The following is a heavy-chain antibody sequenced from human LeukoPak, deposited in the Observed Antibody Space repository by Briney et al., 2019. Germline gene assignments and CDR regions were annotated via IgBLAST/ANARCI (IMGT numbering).Heavy chain of an antibody. CDR3: ARHTVDIVATTDWGWGVKEYYYYMDV. Sequence: GESLKISCKGSGYRFTTYWIGWVRQMPGKGLEWMGIIYPCDSDTIYSPSFQGQVTISADKSISTAYLQLSSLKASDTDMYYCARHTVDIVATTDWGWGVKEYYYYMDVWGKGTTVTISS. CDR2: IYPCDSDT. CDR1: GYRFTTYW. D-gene: IGHD5-12*01. J-gene: IGHJ6*03. V-gene: IGHV5-51*01.